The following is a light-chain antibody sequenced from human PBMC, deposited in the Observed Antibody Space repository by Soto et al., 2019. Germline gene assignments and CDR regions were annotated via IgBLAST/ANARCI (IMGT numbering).Light chain of an antibody. J-gene: IGKJ5*01. CDR1: QDTTTY. CDR2: TAS. CDR3: PQFTTYPIT. V-gene: IGKV1-9*01. Sequence: DIQLTQSPSFLSASVGDRVTIACRASQDTTTYLAWYQQKPGKAPKLLISTASTLQSGVPSRFSGSGSGTEVTLTICSLRPEDFATYYCPQFTTYPITFGQGTRLDIK.